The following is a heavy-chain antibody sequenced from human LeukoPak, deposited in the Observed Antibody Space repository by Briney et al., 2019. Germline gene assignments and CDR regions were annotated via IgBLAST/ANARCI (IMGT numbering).Heavy chain of an antibody. CDR1: GGTFSSYA. D-gene: IGHD3-22*01. V-gene: IGHV1-69*04. J-gene: IGHJ4*02. CDR3: ARALRGPYDSSGYLGNYFDY. CDR2: IIPILGIA. Sequence: ASVKVSCKASGGTFSSYAISWVRQAPGQGLEWMGRIIPILGIANYAQKFQGRVTITADKSTSTAYMELSSLRSEDTAVYYCARALRGPYDSSGYLGNYFDYWGQGTLVTVSS.